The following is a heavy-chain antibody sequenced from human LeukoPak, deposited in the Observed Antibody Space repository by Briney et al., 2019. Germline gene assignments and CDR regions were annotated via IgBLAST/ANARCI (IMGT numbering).Heavy chain of an antibody. D-gene: IGHD3-16*01. J-gene: IGHJ4*02. Sequence: GGSLRLSCAASGFTFDDYAMHWVRQPPGKGLEWVSLMSGDGSTTDYADSVEGRFTISRDNSKNTLYLQMNSLRAEDTAVYYCAKGSTSYGYLFDYWGQGTLVTVSS. V-gene: IGHV3-43*02. CDR2: MSGDGSTT. CDR3: AKGSTSYGYLFDY. CDR1: GFTFDDYA.